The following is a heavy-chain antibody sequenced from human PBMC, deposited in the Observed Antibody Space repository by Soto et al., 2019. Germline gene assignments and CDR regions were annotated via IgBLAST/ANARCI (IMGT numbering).Heavy chain of an antibody. Sequence: GGSLRLSCAASGFTFSSYAMTWVRQAPGKGLEWVSAISGGGGTTYYADSVKGRFTISRDNSKNTLFLQMNSLGAEDTAVYYCAKTSSGWYNFDYWGQGTLVTVSS. V-gene: IGHV3-23*01. CDR3: AKTSSGWYNFDY. J-gene: IGHJ4*02. CDR1: GFTFSSYA. CDR2: ISGGGGTT. D-gene: IGHD6-19*01.